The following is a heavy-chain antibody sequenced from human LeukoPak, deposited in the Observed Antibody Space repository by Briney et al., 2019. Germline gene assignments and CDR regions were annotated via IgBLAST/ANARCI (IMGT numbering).Heavy chain of an antibody. CDR2: ISGSGGST. J-gene: IGHJ4*02. CDR3: AKVTYYYDSSGTLDY. CDR1: GFTFSSYG. Sequence: GGSLRLSCAASGFTFSSYGMSWVRQAPGKGLEWVSAISGSGGSTYYADSVKGRFTISRDNSKNTLYLQMNSLRAEDTAVYYCAKVTYYYDSSGTLDYWGQGTLVTVSS. D-gene: IGHD3-22*01. V-gene: IGHV3-23*01.